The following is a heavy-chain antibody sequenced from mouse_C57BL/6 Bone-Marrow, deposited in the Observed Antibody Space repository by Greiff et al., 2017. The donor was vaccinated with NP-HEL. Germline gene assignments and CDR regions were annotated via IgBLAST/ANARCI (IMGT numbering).Heavy chain of an antibody. Sequence: DVKLVESGGGLVKPGGSLKLSCAASGFTFSSYAMSWVRQTPDKRLEWVATISDGGSYTYYPDNVKGRFTISRDNAKNNLYLQMSHLKSEDTAMYYCARGVGYWGQGTSVTVSS. CDR2: ISDGGSYT. CDR1: GFTFSSYA. D-gene: IGHD1-1*01. V-gene: IGHV5-4*03. J-gene: IGHJ4*01. CDR3: ARGVGY.